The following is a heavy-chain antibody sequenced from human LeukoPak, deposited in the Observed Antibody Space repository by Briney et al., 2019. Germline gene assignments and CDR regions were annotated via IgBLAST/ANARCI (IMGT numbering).Heavy chain of an antibody. CDR2: IYYSGST. J-gene: IGHJ3*02. CDR3: ARVDSNHDAFDI. D-gene: IGHD3-9*01. Sequence: KASETLSLTCTVSGGSINYYYWSWIRQSPGKGLEWIGYIYYSGSTNYNPSLKSRVTISVDTSKNQFSLKLTSVTAADTAMYYCARVDSNHDAFDIWGQGTVVTVSS. CDR1: GGSINYYY. V-gene: IGHV4-59*01.